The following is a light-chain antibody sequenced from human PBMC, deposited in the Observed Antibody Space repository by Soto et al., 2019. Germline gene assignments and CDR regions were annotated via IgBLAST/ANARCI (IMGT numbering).Light chain of an antibody. Sequence: EIVMTQSPATLSVSPGERATLSCRASQSVSSNLAWYQQKPGQAPRLLVYGASTRATGIPATFSGSGSGTEFTPTISSLQSEDFAVYYCQQSNVWPPITCGQGTRLEIK. CDR2: GAS. J-gene: IGKJ5*01. CDR3: QQSNVWPPIT. CDR1: QSVSSN. V-gene: IGKV3-15*01.